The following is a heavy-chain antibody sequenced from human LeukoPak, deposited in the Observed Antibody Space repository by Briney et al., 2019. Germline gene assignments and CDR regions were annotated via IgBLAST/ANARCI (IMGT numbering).Heavy chain of an antibody. Sequence: SETLSLTCAVYGGSFSGYYWSWIRQPPGKGLEWIGEINHSGSTNYNPSLKSRVTMSVDTSKNQFSLKLNSVTAADTAVYYCARDSDDTSGKFDYWGQGTLVTVSS. CDR2: INHSGST. CDR3: ARDSDDTSGKFDY. D-gene: IGHD3-22*01. V-gene: IGHV4-34*01. J-gene: IGHJ4*02. CDR1: GGSFSGYY.